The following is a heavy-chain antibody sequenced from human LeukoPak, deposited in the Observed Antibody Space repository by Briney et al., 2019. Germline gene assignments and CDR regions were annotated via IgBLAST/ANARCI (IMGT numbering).Heavy chain of an antibody. J-gene: IGHJ3*02. D-gene: IGHD5-12*01. Sequence: GGSLRLSCAASGFTFSNNAMSWVRLAPGKGLEWVSAISNDGSRTYYADSVKGRFTISRDNSKRTLYLEMNSLRAEDTAVYYCARAKAIVAGAFDIWGQGTMVTVSS. CDR1: GFTFSNNA. V-gene: IGHV3-23*01. CDR3: ARAKAIVAGAFDI. CDR2: ISNDGSRT.